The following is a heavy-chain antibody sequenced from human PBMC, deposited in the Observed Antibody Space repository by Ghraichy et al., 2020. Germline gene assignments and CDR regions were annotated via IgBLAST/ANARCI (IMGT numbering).Heavy chain of an antibody. CDR1: GGSFSGYY. D-gene: IGHD3-22*01. J-gene: IGHJ4*02. V-gene: IGHV4-34*01. CDR2: INHSGST. CDR3: ARGGSESEYYDSSGYYFDY. Sequence: SQTLSLTCAVYGGSFSGYYWSWIRQPPGKGLEWIGEINHSGSTNYNPSLKSRVTISVDTSKNQFSLKLSSVTAADTAVYYCARGGSESEYYDSSGYYFDYWGQGTLVTISS.